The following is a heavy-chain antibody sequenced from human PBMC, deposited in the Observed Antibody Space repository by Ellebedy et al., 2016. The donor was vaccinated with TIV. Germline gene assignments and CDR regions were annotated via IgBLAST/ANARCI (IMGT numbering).Heavy chain of an antibody. CDR2: INYSGTT. V-gene: IGHV4-39*07. Sequence: MPSETLSLTCTVSGGSISSSRYYWGWIRQHPGKGLEWIGSINYSGTTYYNPSLKSRVTMSIDTSKNQFSLKMSSVTAADTAVYYCAASESADSDYWGPGTLVTVSS. CDR1: GGSISSSRYY. D-gene: IGHD2-2*01. CDR3: AASESADSDY. J-gene: IGHJ4*02.